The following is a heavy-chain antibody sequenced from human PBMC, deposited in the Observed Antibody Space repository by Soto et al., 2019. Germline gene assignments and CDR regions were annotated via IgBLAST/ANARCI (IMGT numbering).Heavy chain of an antibody. V-gene: IGHV4-34*01. CDR2: VNHSGTT. J-gene: IGHJ4*02. Sequence: PSETLSLTCAVYGGSFSGYYWTWTRQSPERGLEWIGEVNHSGTTYYNPSLKTRVTISVHTPKNQFSLKMSSVTAADTAVYYCARGIGYCSSINCYSSRRLRFDSWGQGTLVTVSS. D-gene: IGHD2-2*01. CDR3: ARGIGYCSSINCYSSRRLRFDS. CDR1: GGSFSGYY.